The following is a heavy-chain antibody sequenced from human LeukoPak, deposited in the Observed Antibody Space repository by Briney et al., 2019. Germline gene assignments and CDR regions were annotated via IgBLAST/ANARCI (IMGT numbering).Heavy chain of an antibody. CDR3: AKGEIQLWRPLGY. CDR2: ISSDGSTT. Sequence: PGGSLRLSCVTSGFTFSRHWMHWVRQDSEKGLVWVSRISSDGSTTNYADSVKGRFAISRDNAKNTLYLQMNSLRAEDTAVYYCAKGEIQLWRPLGYWGQGTLVTVSS. V-gene: IGHV3-74*01. J-gene: IGHJ4*02. CDR1: GFTFSRHW. D-gene: IGHD5-18*01.